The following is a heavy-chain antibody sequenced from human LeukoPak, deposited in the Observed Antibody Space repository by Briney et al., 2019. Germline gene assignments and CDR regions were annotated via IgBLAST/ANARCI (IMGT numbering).Heavy chain of an antibody. V-gene: IGHV3-20*04. CDR1: GFTFDDYG. CDR2: TNWNGGST. Sequence: GSLRLSCAASGFTFDDYGMSWVRQAPGKGLEWVSGTNWNGGSTGYADSVKGRFTISRDNAKNSLDLQMNSLRAEDTAVYYCARDRGNYYDSSDYYSPLDYWGQGTLVTVSS. J-gene: IGHJ4*02. CDR3: ARDRGNYYDSSDYYSPLDY. D-gene: IGHD3-22*01.